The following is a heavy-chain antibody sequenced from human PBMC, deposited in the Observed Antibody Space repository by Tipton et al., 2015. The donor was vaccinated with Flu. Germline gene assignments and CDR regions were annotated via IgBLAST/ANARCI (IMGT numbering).Heavy chain of an antibody. V-gene: IGHV4-39*07. CDR2: IFHSGNT. J-gene: IGHJ5*02. Sequence: TLSLTCSVSGSSIRSSNYFWGWIRQPPGKGLEWIGNIFHSGNTYHNPSLKSRVTISVDTSKNHFSLKLSSVTAADTAVYYCARRDYSNYVSDPKNWFDPWGQGTLVTVSS. CDR3: ARRDYSNYVSDPKNWFDP. CDR1: GSSIRSSNYF. D-gene: IGHD4-11*01.